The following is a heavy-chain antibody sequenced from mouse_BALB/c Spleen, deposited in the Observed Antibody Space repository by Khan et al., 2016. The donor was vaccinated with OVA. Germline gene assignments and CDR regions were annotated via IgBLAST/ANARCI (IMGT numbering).Heavy chain of an antibody. CDR2: ISSDGTYT. CDR3: ASHLTGSFAY. V-gene: IGHV5-6*02. D-gene: IGHD4-1*01. J-gene: IGHJ3*01. CDR1: GFTFSVYS. Sequence: DVTLVESGGDLVKPGGSLKLSCAASGFTFSVYSMSWVRQTPDKRLEWVATISSDGTYTYYPDSVKGRFTISRDNAKNTLFLQMISLKSEDTAMYYCASHLTGSFAYWGQGTLVTVSA.